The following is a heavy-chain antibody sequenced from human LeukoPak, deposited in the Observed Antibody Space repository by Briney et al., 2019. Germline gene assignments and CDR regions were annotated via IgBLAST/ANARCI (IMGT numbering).Heavy chain of an antibody. J-gene: IGHJ6*04. V-gene: IGHV3-21*06. CDR3: AELGITMIGGV. D-gene: IGHD3-10*02. Sequence: GGSLRLSCAASGFTFSSYNMNWVRQAPGKGLEWVSSITSSSSYIYYADSVKGRFTISRDNAKNSLYLQMDSLRAEDTAVYYCAELGITMIGGVWGKGTTVTISS. CDR2: ITSSSSYI. CDR1: GFTFSSYN.